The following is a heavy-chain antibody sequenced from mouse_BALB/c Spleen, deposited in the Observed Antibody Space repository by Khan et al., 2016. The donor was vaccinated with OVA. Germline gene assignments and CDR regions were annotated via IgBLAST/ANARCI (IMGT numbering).Heavy chain of an antibody. Sequence: VQLQQSGAELVKPGASVKLSCTASGFNIKDTYMHWVKQRPEQGLEWIGRIDPANGNTKYDPKFQGKATITADTSSNTAYLPLSSLTSEDTAVYYFVKSSSLWAMDYWGQGTSVTVSS. J-gene: IGHJ4*01. V-gene: IGHV14-3*02. D-gene: IGHD1-1*01. CDR1: GFNIKDTY. CDR3: VKSSSLWAMDY. CDR2: IDPANGNT.